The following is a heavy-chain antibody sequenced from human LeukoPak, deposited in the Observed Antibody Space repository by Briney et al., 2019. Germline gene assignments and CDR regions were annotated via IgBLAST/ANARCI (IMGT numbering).Heavy chain of an antibody. CDR3: ASTRYIVVVTAIPNWFDP. CDR1: GFTFSSYA. D-gene: IGHD2-21*02. V-gene: IGHV3-23*01. J-gene: IGHJ5*02. Sequence: GGSLRLSCAASGFTFSSYAMSWVRQAPGKGLEWVSAISGSGGSTYYADSVKGRFTISRDNSKNTLYLQMNSLRAEDTAVYYCASTRYIVVVTAIPNWFDPWGQGTLVTVSS. CDR2: ISGSGGST.